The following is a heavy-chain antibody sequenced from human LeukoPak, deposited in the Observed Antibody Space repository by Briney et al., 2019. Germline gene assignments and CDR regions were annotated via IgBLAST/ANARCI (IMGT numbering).Heavy chain of an antibody. V-gene: IGHV4-34*01. CDR3: ARVAVTGAARLDY. D-gene: IGHD6-19*01. J-gene: IGHJ4*02. Sequence: GSLRLSCAASGFTFSDHYMDWVRQSPGKGLEWIGDIYYSESTNYNPSLKSRVTISLDKSKNQLSLNLKFVTAADTALYYCARVAVTGAARLDYWGQGTLVTVSS. CDR2: IYYSEST. CDR1: GFTFSDHY.